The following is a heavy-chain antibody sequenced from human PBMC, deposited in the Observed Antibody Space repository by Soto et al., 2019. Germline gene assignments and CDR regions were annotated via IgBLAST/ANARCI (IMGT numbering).Heavy chain of an antibody. CDR2: ISYDGSNK. D-gene: IGHD1-26*01. Sequence: QVQLVEPGGGVVQPGRSLRLSCAASGFTFSSYGMHWVRQAPGKGLEWVAVISYDGSNKYYADSVKGRFTISRDNSKNTLYLQMNSLRAEDTAVYYCAKDKGIVGATPHYWGQGTLVTVSS. CDR3: AKDKGIVGATPHY. J-gene: IGHJ4*02. V-gene: IGHV3-30*18. CDR1: GFTFSSYG.